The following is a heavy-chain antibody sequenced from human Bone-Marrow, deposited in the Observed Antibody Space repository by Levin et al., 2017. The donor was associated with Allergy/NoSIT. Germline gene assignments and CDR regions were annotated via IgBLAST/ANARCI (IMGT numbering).Heavy chain of an antibody. Sequence: GGSLRLSCAASGFSFSIFAMHWVRQAPGKGLEWVAFIWFDGSEKYYADSMKGRFTISRDNSKNTLYLQMKSLRVEDTAVYYCVRGEGDYVGDTFSLWGQGTMVTVSS. J-gene: IGHJ3*01. CDR3: VRGEGDYVGDTFSL. D-gene: IGHD4-17*01. CDR1: GFSFSIFA. V-gene: IGHV3-33*01. CDR2: IWFDGSEK.